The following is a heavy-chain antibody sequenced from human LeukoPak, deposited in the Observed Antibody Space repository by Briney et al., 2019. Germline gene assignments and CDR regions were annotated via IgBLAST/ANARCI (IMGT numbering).Heavy chain of an antibody. CDR2: IYTSEST. V-gene: IGHV4-4*07. CDR3: ASGIATITQDSFDI. CDR1: GGSISSYY. Sequence: SETLSLTCTVSGGSISSYYWSWIRQPAGKGLEWIGRIYTSESTNYNPSLRSRVTMSVDTSKNQFSLRLRSVTAADTALYYCASGIATITQDSFDIWGLGTMVTVSS. D-gene: IGHD1-14*01. J-gene: IGHJ3*02.